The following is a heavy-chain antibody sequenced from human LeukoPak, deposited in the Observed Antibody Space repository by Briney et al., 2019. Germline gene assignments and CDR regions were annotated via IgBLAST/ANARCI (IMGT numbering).Heavy chain of an antibody. J-gene: IGHJ4*02. CDR3: ERDVGGRFDY. V-gene: IGHV3-7*01. Sequence: GGSLRLSCAASGFTFSTYWMAWVRQAPGKGREGVANIKGDESAKHQADSVKGRFTISRDNAQNSVYLQMSNLGGEDPAIYYCERDVGGRFDYWGRGTLATVSS. CDR2: IKGDESAK. CDR1: GFTFSTYW.